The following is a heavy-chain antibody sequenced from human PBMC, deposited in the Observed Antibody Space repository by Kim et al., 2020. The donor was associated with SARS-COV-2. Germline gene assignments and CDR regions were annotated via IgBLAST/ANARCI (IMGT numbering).Heavy chain of an antibody. CDR3: ARAARDSSGYPTDAFDI. Sequence: SETLSLTCTVSGGSISSYYWSWIRQPPGKGLEWIGYIYYSGSTNYNPSLKSRVTISVDTSKNQFSLKLSSVTAADTAVYYCARAARDSSGYPTDAFDIWGQGTMVTVSS. CDR2: IYYSGST. D-gene: IGHD3-22*01. CDR1: GGSISSYY. V-gene: IGHV4-59*01. J-gene: IGHJ3*02.